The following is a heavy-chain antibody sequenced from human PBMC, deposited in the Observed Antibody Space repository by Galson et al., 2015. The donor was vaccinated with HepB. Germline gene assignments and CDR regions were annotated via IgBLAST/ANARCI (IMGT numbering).Heavy chain of an antibody. CDR3: ARAGNRKYYFDY. J-gene: IGHJ4*02. Sequence: SVKVSCKASGGTFSSYTISWVRQAPGQGLEWMGRIIPILGIANYAQKFQGRVTITADKSTSTAYMELSSLRSEDTAVYYCARAGNRKYYFDYWGQGTLVTVSS. CDR2: IIPILGIA. CDR1: GGTFSSYT. V-gene: IGHV1-69*02.